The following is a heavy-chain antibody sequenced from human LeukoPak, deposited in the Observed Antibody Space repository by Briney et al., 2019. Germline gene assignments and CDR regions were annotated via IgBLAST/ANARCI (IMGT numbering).Heavy chain of an antibody. Sequence: PGESLRLSCSASGFTFTNYAMHWVRQAPGKGLEHVSTINTNGDDTYYADSVKGRFTISRDNSKKTLYLQMSSLRAEDTAVYYCVKDLRGGGYYTSFDYWGQGTLVTVSS. V-gene: IGHV3-64D*09. CDR3: VKDLRGGGYYTSFDY. J-gene: IGHJ4*02. D-gene: IGHD3-10*01. CDR1: GFTFTNYA. CDR2: INTNGDDT.